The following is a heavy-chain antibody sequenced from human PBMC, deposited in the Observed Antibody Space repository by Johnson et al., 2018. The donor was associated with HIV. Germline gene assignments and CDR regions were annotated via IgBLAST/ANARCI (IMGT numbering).Heavy chain of an antibody. CDR2: IKQDGSEN. V-gene: IGHV3-7*05. J-gene: IGHJ3*02. CDR3: ARDLGTNWGRYDAFDI. CDR1: GFTFSSYW. D-gene: IGHD7-27*01. Sequence: VQLVESGGGLVQPGGSLRLSCAASGFTFSSYWMSWVRQAPGKGPEWVANIKQDGSENCYVDSVKGRLTIPSDNAKNALYLQMNSLRAEDTAVYYCARDLGTNWGRYDAFDIWGQGTMVTVSS.